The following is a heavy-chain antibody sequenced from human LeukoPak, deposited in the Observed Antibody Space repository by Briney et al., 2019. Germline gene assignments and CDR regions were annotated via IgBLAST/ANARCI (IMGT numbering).Heavy chain of an antibody. CDR1: DFTFA. CDR2: INGRGDGS. Sequence: GGSLRLSCVVSDFTFAVSWVRQAPGKGLDWISTINGRGDGSFHADSVKGRFTISRDTSKNTLYLHMSSLRAADTAMYFCVRMRGPERRHCFDYWSQGALLIVSS. D-gene: IGHD1-1*01. V-gene: IGHV3-23*01. CDR3: VRMRGPERRHCFDY. J-gene: IGHJ4*02.